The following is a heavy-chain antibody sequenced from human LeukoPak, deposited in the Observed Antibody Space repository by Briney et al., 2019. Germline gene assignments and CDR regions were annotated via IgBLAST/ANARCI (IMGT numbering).Heavy chain of an antibody. D-gene: IGHD2-21*02. V-gene: IGHV3-49*04. CDR2: IRSKAYGGTT. Sequence: GGSLRLSCTASGFTFGDYAMSWVRQAPGKGLEWVGFIRSKAYGGTTEYAASVKGRFTISREDSKSIAHLQMNSLKTEDTAVYYCTRDLEYCGGDCQPFDYWGQGTLVTVSS. CDR3: TRDLEYCGGDCQPFDY. J-gene: IGHJ4*02. CDR1: GFTFGDYA.